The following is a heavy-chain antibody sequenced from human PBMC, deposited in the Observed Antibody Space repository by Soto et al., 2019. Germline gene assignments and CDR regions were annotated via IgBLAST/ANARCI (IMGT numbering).Heavy chain of an antibody. CDR1: GFTFSSCT. V-gene: IGHV3-21*01. Sequence: GGSLRLSCAVSGFTFSSCTMNWVRQAPGKGLEWVSSISPSTSHIYYADSVKGRFTISRDNAKNSLFLQINSLRDEDTAVYYCAREVRDTAVADFDYWGQGTLVTVSS. CDR3: AREVRDTAVADFDY. J-gene: IGHJ4*02. CDR2: ISPSTSHI. D-gene: IGHD5-18*01.